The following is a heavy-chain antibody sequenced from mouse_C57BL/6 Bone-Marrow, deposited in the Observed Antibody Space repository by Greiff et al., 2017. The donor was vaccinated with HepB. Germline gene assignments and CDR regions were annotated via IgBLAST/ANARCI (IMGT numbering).Heavy chain of an antibody. CDR3: AVDGYCVYYYAMDY. V-gene: IGHV7-3*01. CDR2: IRNKAYGYTT. CDR1: GFTFTDYY. J-gene: IGHJ4*01. D-gene: IGHD2-3*01. Sequence: EVQLMESGGGLVQPGGSLSLSCAASGFTFTDYYMSWVRQPPGKALEWLGFIRNKAYGYTTEYSASVKGRSTISSDNSQSILYLQMKARRAEDRATYYCAVDGYCVYYYAMDYWGQGTSVTVSS.